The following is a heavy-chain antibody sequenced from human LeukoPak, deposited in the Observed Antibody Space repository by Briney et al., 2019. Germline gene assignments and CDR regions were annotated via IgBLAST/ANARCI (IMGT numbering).Heavy chain of an antibody. Sequence: GASVKVSCKASGYTFTGYYIHWVRQAPGQGLGWMGWINPNSGGTNYAQNFQGRVTMTRDTSISTAYMELSRLRSDDTAVYYCARVISGSLYYWGQGTLVTVSS. D-gene: IGHD1-26*01. J-gene: IGHJ4*02. V-gene: IGHV1-2*02. CDR1: GYTFTGYY. CDR2: INPNSGGT. CDR3: ARVISGSLYY.